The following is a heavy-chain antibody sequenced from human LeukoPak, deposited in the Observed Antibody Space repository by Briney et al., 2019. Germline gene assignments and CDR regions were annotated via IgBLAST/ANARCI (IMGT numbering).Heavy chain of an antibody. J-gene: IGHJ6*02. CDR1: GFTFSSYE. D-gene: IGHD6-13*01. Sequence: GGSLRLSCAASGFTFSSYEMNWVRQAPGKGLGWVSYISSSGSTIYYADSVKGRFTISRDNAKNSLYLQMNSLRAEDTAVYYCAREGFIAAAGISYYYYGMDVWGQGTTVTVSS. CDR2: ISSSGSTI. CDR3: AREGFIAAAGISYYYYGMDV. V-gene: IGHV3-48*03.